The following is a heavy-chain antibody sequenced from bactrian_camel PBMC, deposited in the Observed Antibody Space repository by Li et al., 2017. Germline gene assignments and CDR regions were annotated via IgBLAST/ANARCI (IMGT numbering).Heavy chain of an antibody. CDR2: IDSDGSA. J-gene: IGHJ4*01. V-gene: IGHV3S55*01. CDR1: VHTNMRRC. D-gene: IGHD1*01. Sequence: VQLVESGGGSVQAGGSLRLSCEASVHTNMRRCMAWFRQAPGTEREGVAAIDSDGSANYADSVKGRFTISRDNAKNTLYLQMNNLKTEDTAVYYCARGGRLTWFRTCQLGLLGGARGPRSPSP. CDR3: ARGGRLTWFRTCQLGLLG.